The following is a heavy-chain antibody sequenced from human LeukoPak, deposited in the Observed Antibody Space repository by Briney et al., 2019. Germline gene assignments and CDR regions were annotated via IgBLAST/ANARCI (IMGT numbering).Heavy chain of an antibody. CDR2: IKQDGSEK. V-gene: IGHV3-7*04. CDR1: GFTFSSYW. J-gene: IGHJ4*02. Sequence: GGSLRLSCAASGFTFSSYWMTWVRQAPGKGLEWVANIKQDGSEKYYVDSVKGRFTISRDNAKNSLSLQMNSLRAEDTAVYYCARASSGYSLFLDYWGQGTLVTVSS. CDR3: ARASSGYSLFLDY. D-gene: IGHD6-13*01.